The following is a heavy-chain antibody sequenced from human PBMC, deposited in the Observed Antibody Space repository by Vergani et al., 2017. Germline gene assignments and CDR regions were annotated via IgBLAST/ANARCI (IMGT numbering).Heavy chain of an antibody. CDR3: ARDYLADPDLLIDY. Sequence: QVQLVQSGSELKKPGASVKVSCEASGYTFTDYAMTWVRQSPGQGLEWMGWINPNTGTPTYAQGFTGRFVFSLDTSVSTAYLQINSLKAEDTVVYYCARDYLADPDLLIDYWGQGTLVTVSA. D-gene: IGHD3-9*01. J-gene: IGHJ4*02. V-gene: IGHV7-4-1*02. CDR2: INPNTGTP. CDR1: GYTFTDYA.